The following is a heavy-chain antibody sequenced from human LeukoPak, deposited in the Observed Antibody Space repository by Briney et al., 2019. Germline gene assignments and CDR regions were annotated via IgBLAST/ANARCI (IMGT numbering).Heavy chain of an antibody. CDR1: GGSISSSSYY. CDR3: ARVGDYALKD. Sequence: SETLSLTCTVSGGSISSSSYYWSWIRQPAGKGLEWIGRIYTSGSTNYDPSLKSRVTISVDTSKNQFSLKLNSVTAADTAVYYCARVGDYALKDWGQGTLVTVSS. V-gene: IGHV4-61*02. CDR2: IYTSGST. D-gene: IGHD3-16*01. J-gene: IGHJ4*02.